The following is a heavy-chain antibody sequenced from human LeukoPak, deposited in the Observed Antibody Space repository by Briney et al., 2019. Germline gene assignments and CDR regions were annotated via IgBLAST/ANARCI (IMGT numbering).Heavy chain of an antibody. Sequence: ASVKVSCKASGYTFTSYYMHWVRQAPGQGLEWMGIINPSGGSTSYAQKFQGRVTMTRDTSTSTVYMELSSLRSGDTAVYYCARDPYYYDSSGYYLDYWGQGTLVTVSS. CDR3: ARDPYYYDSSGYYLDY. D-gene: IGHD3-22*01. V-gene: IGHV1-46*01. J-gene: IGHJ4*02. CDR2: INPSGGST. CDR1: GYTFTSYY.